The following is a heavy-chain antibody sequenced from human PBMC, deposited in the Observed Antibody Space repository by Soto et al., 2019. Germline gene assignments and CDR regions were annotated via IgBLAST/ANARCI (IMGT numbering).Heavy chain of an antibody. CDR3: ARVLGVAKGDY. D-gene: IGHD3-3*01. J-gene: IGHJ4*02. CDR1: GYTFISYA. CDR2: INAGNGNT. Sequence: ASVKVSCKASGYTFISYAIHCVRQAPGQRLEWMGWINAGNGNTKYSQKFQGRVTITRDTSASTAYMELSSLRSQDTAVYYCARVLGVAKGDYWGQGTLVTVSS. V-gene: IGHV1-3*01.